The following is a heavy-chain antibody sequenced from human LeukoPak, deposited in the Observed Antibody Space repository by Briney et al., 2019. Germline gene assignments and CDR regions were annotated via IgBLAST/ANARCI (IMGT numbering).Heavy chain of an antibody. D-gene: IGHD6-19*01. CDR2: INTDGSET. J-gene: IGHJ4*02. CDR1: GFTFSSYW. CDR3: ARSSSGWHSDY. Sequence: GGSLRLSCAASGFTFSSYWMHWVRQAPGKGLVWVSRINTDGSETSSADSVKGRFTISRDNAKNTLYLQMNSLRAEDTALYYCARSSSGWHSDYWGQGTLATVSS. V-gene: IGHV3-74*01.